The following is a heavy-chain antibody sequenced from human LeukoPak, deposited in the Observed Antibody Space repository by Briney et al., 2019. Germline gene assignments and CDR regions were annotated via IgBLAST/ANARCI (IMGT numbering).Heavy chain of an antibody. CDR3: ARGSRCSGGSCYAYYYYYMDV. CDR1: GGSISSHY. D-gene: IGHD2-15*01. V-gene: IGHV4-59*11. Sequence: SETLSLTCTVSGGSISSHYWSWIRQPPGKGLEWIGYIYYSGSTNYNPFLKSRVTISVDTSKNQFSLKLSSVTAADTAVYYCARGSRCSGGSCYAYYYYYMDVWGKGTTVTVSS. CDR2: IYYSGST. J-gene: IGHJ6*03.